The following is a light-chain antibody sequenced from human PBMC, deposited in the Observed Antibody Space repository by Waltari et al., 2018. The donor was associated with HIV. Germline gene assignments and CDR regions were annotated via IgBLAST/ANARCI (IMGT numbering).Light chain of an antibody. CDR2: RNN. CDR1: SSNIGSNY. Sequence: QSVLTQSPSASGTPGQRVTISCSGSSSNIGSNYVYWYQQLPGTAPKLLIYRNNQLPSGVPDRFSGSKSGTSASLAISGLRSEDEADYYCAAWDDSLSGRYVFGTGTKVTVL. V-gene: IGLV1-47*01. CDR3: AAWDDSLSGRYV. J-gene: IGLJ1*01.